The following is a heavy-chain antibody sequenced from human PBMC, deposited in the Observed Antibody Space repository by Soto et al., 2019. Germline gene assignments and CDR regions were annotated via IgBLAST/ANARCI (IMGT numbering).Heavy chain of an antibody. CDR3: ARDTVVTPGGLRY. J-gene: IGHJ4*02. CDR1: GYTFTSYA. D-gene: IGHD2-21*02. Sequence: QVQLVQSGAEVKKPGASVKVSCKASGYTFTSYAMHWVRQAPGQRLEWMGWITAGNGNTKYSQKFQGRVTITRDTSASTAYMELSSLRSEDTAVYYCARDTVVTPGGLRYWGQGTLVTVSS. V-gene: IGHV1-3*01. CDR2: ITAGNGNT.